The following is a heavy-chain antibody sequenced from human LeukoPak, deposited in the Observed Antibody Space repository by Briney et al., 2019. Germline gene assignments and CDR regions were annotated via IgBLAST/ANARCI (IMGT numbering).Heavy chain of an antibody. CDR1: GYTLTELS. CDR2: FDPEDGET. Sequence: ASVKVPCKVSGYTLTELSMHWVRQAPGKGLEWMGGFDPEDGETIYAQKFQGRVTMTEDTSTDTAYMELSSLRSEDTAVYYCATVTITMVRGVRYGMDVWGKGTTVTVSS. J-gene: IGHJ6*04. D-gene: IGHD3-10*01. CDR3: ATVTITMVRGVRYGMDV. V-gene: IGHV1-24*01.